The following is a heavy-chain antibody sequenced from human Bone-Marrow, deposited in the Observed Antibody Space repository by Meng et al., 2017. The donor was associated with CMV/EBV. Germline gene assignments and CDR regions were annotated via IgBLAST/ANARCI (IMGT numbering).Heavy chain of an antibody. V-gene: IGHV3-7*01. CDR2: IKQDGSEK. CDR1: GFTFSNAW. Sequence: GESLKISCAASGFTFSNAWMSWVRQAPGKGLEWVANIKQDGSEKYYVDSVKGRFTISRDNAKNSLYLQMNSLRAEDTAVYYCATLEWLLHYFDYWGQGTLVTVSS. CDR3: ATLEWLLHYFDY. J-gene: IGHJ4*02. D-gene: IGHD3-3*01.